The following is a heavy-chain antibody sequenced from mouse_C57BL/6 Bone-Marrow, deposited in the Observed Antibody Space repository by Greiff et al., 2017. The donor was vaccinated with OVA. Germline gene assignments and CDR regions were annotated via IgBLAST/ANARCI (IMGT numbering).Heavy chain of an antibody. CDR2: IYPRSGNT. CDR1: GYTFTSYG. CDR3: ARWGYDGSNYPFDY. V-gene: IGHV1-81*01. D-gene: IGHD1-1*01. Sequence: VKLMESGAELARPGASVKLSCKASGYTFTSYGISWVKQRPGQGLEWIGEIYPRSGNTYYNEKFKGKATLTADKSSSTAYMELRSLTSEASAVYFCARWGYDGSNYPFDYWGQGTTLTVSS. J-gene: IGHJ2*01.